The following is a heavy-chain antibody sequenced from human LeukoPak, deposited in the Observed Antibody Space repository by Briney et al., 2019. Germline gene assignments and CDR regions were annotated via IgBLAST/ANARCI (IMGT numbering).Heavy chain of an antibody. V-gene: IGHV4-59*01. CDR1: GGSISSYY. Sequence: SETLSLTCTVSGGSISSYYWSWIRQPPGKGLEWIGYIYYSGSTNYNPSLKSRVTISVDTSKNQFSLKLSSVTAADTAVYYCARSYYGSGSYYSFDYWGQGTLVTVSS. CDR3: ARSYYGSGSYYSFDY. D-gene: IGHD3-10*01. J-gene: IGHJ4*02. CDR2: IYYSGST.